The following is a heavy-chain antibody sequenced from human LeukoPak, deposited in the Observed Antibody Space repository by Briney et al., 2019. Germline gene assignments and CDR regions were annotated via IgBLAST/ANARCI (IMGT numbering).Heavy chain of an antibody. Sequence: GASVKVSCTASGYTFTGYYMHWVRQAPGQGLEWMGWINPNSGGTNYAQKFQGWVTMTRDTSISTAYMELSRLRSDDTAVYYCATSRRDTAMAALDYWGQGALVTVSS. J-gene: IGHJ4*02. D-gene: IGHD5-18*01. CDR2: INPNSGGT. CDR3: ATSRRDTAMAALDY. V-gene: IGHV1-2*04. CDR1: GYTFTGYY.